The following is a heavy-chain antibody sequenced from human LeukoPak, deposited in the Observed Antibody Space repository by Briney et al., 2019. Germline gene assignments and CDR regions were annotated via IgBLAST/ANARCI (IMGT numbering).Heavy chain of an antibody. Sequence: GGSLRLSCAASGFTFSSYAMHWVRQAPGKGLEWVAVISYDGSNKYYADSVKGRFTISRDNSKNTLYLQMNSPRAEDTALYYCAKDKSYDSSGQVTWGHGTLVTVSS. CDR1: GFTFSSYA. CDR3: AKDKSYDSSGQVT. CDR2: ISYDGSNK. V-gene: IGHV3-30*04. D-gene: IGHD3-22*01. J-gene: IGHJ5*01.